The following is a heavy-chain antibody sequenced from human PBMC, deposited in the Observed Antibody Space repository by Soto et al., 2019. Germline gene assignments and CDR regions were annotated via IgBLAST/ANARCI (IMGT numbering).Heavy chain of an antibody. CDR2: IYHTGNT. V-gene: IGHV4-4*02. CDR1: SGSINSSNW. J-gene: IGHJ4*02. Sequence: QVQLQESGPGLVKPSGTLSLTCGVSSGSINSSNWWSWVRQAPGQGLEWIGEIYHTGNTNANWSLKSPVTLSVDRSKNQFALKLASVTAADTAIYFCAMKGPADDSPFQSWGQGILVTVSS. CDR3: AMKGPADDSPFQS. D-gene: IGHD3-16*01.